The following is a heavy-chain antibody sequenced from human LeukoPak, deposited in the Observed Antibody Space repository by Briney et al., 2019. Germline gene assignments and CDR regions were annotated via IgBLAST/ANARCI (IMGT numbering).Heavy chain of an antibody. J-gene: IGHJ1*01. CDR3: ASPGNYDFWSGYYLPH. V-gene: IGHV3-30*04. CDR1: GFTFCSYT. CDR2: LSYGGSNK. Sequence: PGRSLTLSCAASGFTFCSYTLLRVRQAPGQGLVWVVVLSYGGSNKYYEDSVKGRFTISRDNSKNKLYLQMNSPRAKDTAYYYCASPGNYDFWSGYYLPHWGQGTVVIVSS. D-gene: IGHD3-3*01.